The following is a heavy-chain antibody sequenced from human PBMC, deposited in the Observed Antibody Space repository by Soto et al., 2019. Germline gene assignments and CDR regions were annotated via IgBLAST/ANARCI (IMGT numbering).Heavy chain of an antibody. CDR2: IKGDGSDK. CDR3: GGGLLYGDAGLSY. V-gene: IGHV3-7*01. D-gene: IGHD4-17*01. J-gene: IGHJ4*02. CDR1: GFMFNSNW. Sequence: EGSLRLSCVASGFMFNSNWMTWVRQAPGKGLEWVANIKGDGSDKNYVDSVKGRFTISRDNAQNSLYLRMDSPRVEDTAVYYCGGGLLYGDAGLSYWGQGTLVTVSS.